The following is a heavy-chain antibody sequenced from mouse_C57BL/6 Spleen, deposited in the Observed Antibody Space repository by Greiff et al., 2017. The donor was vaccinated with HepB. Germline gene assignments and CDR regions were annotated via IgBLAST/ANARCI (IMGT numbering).Heavy chain of an antibody. V-gene: IGHV1-72*01. D-gene: IGHD2-2*01. CDR3: AGGYAQGYFDY. J-gene: IGHJ2*01. CDR1: GYTFTSYW. CDR2: IDPNSGGT. Sequence: VQLQQPGAELVKPGASVKLSCKASGYTFTSYWMHWVKQRPGRGLEWIGRIDPNSGGTKDNEKFKSKATLTVDKPSSTAYMQRSSLTSADSAVYYGAGGYAQGYFDYWGQGATLTVSS.